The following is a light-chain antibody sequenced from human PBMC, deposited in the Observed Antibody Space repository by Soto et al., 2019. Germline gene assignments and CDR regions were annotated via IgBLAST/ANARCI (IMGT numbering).Light chain of an antibody. Sequence: DIQMTQSPATLSGSVGDRVTITCRASQTISSWLAWYQQKPGKAPKLLIYKASTLKSGVPSRFSGSGSGTEFTLTISSLQPDDFATYYCQQYQSPPCPFGQRTKVDIK. V-gene: IGKV1-5*03. CDR3: QQYQSPPCP. J-gene: IGKJ1*01. CDR1: QTISSW. CDR2: KAS.